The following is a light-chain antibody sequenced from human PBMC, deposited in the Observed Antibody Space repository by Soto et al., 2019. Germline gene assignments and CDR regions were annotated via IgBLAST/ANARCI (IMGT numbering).Light chain of an antibody. Sequence: QAVVTQPASVSGSPGQTLTFSCTGTSNDVGGYNYVSWYQQHPGKAPKLMIYDVSNRPSGVSIRFSGSKSGNTASLTISGLQADDEADYYCISYTTTNTGVFGTGTKVTVL. CDR2: DVS. CDR1: SNDVGGYNY. J-gene: IGLJ1*01. CDR3: ISYTTTNTGV. V-gene: IGLV2-14*01.